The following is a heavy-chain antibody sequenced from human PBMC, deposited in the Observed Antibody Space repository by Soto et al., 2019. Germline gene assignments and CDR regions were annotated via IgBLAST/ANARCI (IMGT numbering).Heavy chain of an antibody. CDR1: GGSISRYY. CDR3: AMALDDGDTFGTFGQ. V-gene: IGHV4-59*01. D-gene: IGHD3-16*01. CDR2: IYYIGST. J-gene: IGHJ4*02. Sequence: QVQLQESGPGLVKPSETLSLTCTVSGGSISRYYWIWIRQPPGKGLEWIGYIYYIGSTNYNASLKHRVTISVDTSKIHVSLKMSSVTAADTAVYYCAMALDDGDTFGTFGQWGQGTLVTVSS.